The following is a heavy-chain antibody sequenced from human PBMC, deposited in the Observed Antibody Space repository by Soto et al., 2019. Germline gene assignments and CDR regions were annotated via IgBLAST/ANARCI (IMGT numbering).Heavy chain of an antibody. CDR2: IIPILGIA. J-gene: IGHJ4*02. D-gene: IGHD3-10*01. Sequence: QVQLVQSGAEVKKPGSSVKVSCKASGGTFTSYTISWVRQAPGQGLEWMGRIIPILGIANYAQKFQGRVTITADKSTSTAYMELSSLRSEDTAVYYCANLQPSTMVRGVPDYWGQGTLVTVSS. CDR3: ANLQPSTMVRGVPDY. V-gene: IGHV1-69*02. CDR1: GGTFTSYT.